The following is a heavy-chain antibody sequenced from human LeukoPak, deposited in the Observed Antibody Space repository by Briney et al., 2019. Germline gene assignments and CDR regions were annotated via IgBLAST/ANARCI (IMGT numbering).Heavy chain of an antibody. D-gene: IGHD3-22*01. CDR2: IYYSGST. J-gene: IGHJ3*02. Sequence: PSETLSLTCTVSGGSISSGDYYWSWIRQPPGKGLEWIGYIYYSGSTYYNPSLKSRVTISVDTSKNQFSLKLSSVTAADTAVYYCARAFITRIVVDAFDIWGQGTMVTVSS. CDR3: ARAFITRIVVDAFDI. CDR1: GGSISSGDYY. V-gene: IGHV4-30-4*08.